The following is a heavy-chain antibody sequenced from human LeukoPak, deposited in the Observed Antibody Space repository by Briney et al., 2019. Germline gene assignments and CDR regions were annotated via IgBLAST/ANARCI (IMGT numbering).Heavy chain of an antibody. Sequence: PSETLSLTCAVYGGSFSGYYWSWIRQPPGKGLEWIGEINHSGSTNYNPFLKSRVTISVDTSKNQFSLKLSSVTAADTAVYYCARGVPDYWGQGTLVTVSS. CDR2: INHSGST. V-gene: IGHV4-34*01. J-gene: IGHJ4*02. CDR1: GGSFSGYY. CDR3: ARGVPDY.